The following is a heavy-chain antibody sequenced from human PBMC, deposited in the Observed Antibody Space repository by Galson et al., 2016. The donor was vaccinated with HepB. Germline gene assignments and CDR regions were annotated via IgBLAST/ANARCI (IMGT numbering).Heavy chain of an antibody. J-gene: IGHJ4*02. Sequence: SLRLSCAVSGFTVGNNYMSWVRQAPGKGLEWVSLIYSGGGTDYADSVKGRFTISRDSFRNTVYLQMNSLRAEDTAVYYCATGNRPGGHYWGQGTLVTVSS. CDR2: IYSGGGT. CDR3: ATGNRPGGHY. CDR1: GFTVGNNY. D-gene: IGHD3-16*01. V-gene: IGHV3-66*01.